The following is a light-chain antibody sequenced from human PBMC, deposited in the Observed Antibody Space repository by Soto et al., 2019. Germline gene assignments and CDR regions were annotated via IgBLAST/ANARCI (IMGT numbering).Light chain of an antibody. Sequence: QSVLTQPHSASGTPGQRVTISCSGSSSNIGSNYVYWYQQLPGTAPKLLIYRNNQRPSGVPDRFSGSKSGTSASLAISGRRSDDEADYYCAAWDDSLSGVVFGGGTKVTVL. CDR2: RNN. CDR3: AAWDDSLSGVV. J-gene: IGLJ2*01. V-gene: IGLV1-47*01. CDR1: SSNIGSNY.